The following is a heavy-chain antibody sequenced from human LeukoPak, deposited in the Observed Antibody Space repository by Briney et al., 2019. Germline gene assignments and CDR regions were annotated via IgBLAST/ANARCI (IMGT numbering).Heavy chain of an antibody. CDR2: IYTSGST. CDR3: ARVEKYTSSGPTDP. CDR1: GGSISSYY. Sequence: SETLSLTCTVSGGSISSYYWSWIRQPAGKGLEWIGRIYTSGSTNYNPSLKSRVTISVDTSKNQFSLKLSSVTAADTAVYYCARVEKYTSSGPTDPWGQGTLVTVSS. J-gene: IGHJ5*02. V-gene: IGHV4-4*07. D-gene: IGHD6-13*01.